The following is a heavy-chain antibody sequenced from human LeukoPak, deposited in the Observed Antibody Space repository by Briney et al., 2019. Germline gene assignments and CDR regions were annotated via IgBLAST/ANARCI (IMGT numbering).Heavy chain of an antibody. Sequence: SETLSLTCAVYGGSFSGYYWSWIRQPPGKGLEWIGEINHSGSTNYNPSLKSRVTISVDTSKNQLSLKLSSVTAADTAVYYCARRNYVWGSYRWGQGTLVTVSS. D-gene: IGHD3-16*01. CDR1: GGSFSGYY. CDR3: ARRNYVWGSYR. J-gene: IGHJ4*02. V-gene: IGHV4-34*01. CDR2: INHSGST.